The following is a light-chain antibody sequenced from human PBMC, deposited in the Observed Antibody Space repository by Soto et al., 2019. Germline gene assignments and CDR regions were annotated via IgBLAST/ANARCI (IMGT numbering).Light chain of an antibody. J-gene: IGLJ1*01. CDR2: EVS. CDR3: GSYTSTDTPFV. Sequence: QSALAQPSSVSWSPGQSITISCTGTSTDVGGYNYVSWYQHHPGKGPKLIIYEVSNRPSGVSDRFSGSKPGNKASLIISNLEAEDESDYYCGSYTSTDTPFVFGTGTKVTVL. CDR1: STDVGGYNY. V-gene: IGLV2-14*01.